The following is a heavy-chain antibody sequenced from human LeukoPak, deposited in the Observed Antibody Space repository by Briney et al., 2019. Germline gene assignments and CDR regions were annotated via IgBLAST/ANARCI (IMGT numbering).Heavy chain of an antibody. CDR3: AAYYDFWSGYFSSFDY. Sequence: GGSLRLSCAASGFTFSSYGMHWVRQAPGKGLEWVAVISYDGSNKYYADSVKGRFTISRDNSKNTLYLQMNSLRAEDTAVYYCAAYYDFWSGYFSSFDYWGQGTLVTVSS. CDR1: GFTFSSYG. D-gene: IGHD3-3*01. J-gene: IGHJ4*02. CDR2: ISYDGSNK. V-gene: IGHV3-30*03.